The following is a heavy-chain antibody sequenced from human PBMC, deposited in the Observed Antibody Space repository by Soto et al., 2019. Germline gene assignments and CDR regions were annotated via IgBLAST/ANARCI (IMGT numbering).Heavy chain of an antibody. CDR3: VKGEYYYDSSGYYPFDY. Sequence: HPGGSLRLSCSASGFTFSIYAMHWVRQAPGKGLEYVSSISTNGGSTHYADSVKGRFTISRDNSKNTQYLQMSSLRADDTAVYYSVKGEYYYDSSGYYPFDYWGHGTLVTVSS. CDR1: GFTFSIYA. CDR2: ISTNGGST. V-gene: IGHV3-64D*06. D-gene: IGHD3-22*01. J-gene: IGHJ4*01.